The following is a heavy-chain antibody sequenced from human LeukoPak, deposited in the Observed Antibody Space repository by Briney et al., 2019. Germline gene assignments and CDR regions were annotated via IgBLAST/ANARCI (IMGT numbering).Heavy chain of an antibody. CDR3: ARAARYSGSYADYFDY. V-gene: IGHV3-33*01. J-gene: IGHJ4*02. D-gene: IGHD1-26*01. CDR1: GFTFSSYG. CDR2: IWYDGSNK. Sequence: QPGRSLRLSCAASGFTFSSYGMHWVRQAPGKGLEWVADIWYDGSNKYYADSVKGRFTISRDNSKNTLYLQMNSMRAEDTAVYYCARAARYSGSYADYFDYWGQGTLVTVSS.